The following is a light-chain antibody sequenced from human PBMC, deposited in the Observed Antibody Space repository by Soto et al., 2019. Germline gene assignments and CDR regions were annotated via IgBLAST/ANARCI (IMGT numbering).Light chain of an antibody. Sequence: EIVMTQSPATLSVSPGERATLSCRASQSVSSNLAWYQQKPGQAPRLLIYGASTRATGIPARFSGSGSGTEFTLTISILQSEDFAVYYCQQYNNWPPSYTFGQGTKLEIK. J-gene: IGKJ2*01. V-gene: IGKV3-15*01. CDR3: QQYNNWPPSYT. CDR1: QSVSSN. CDR2: GAS.